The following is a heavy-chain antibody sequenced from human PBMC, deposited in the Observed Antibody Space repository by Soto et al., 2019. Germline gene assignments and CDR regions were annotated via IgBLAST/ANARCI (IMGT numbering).Heavy chain of an antibody. CDR3: ARAVSYYDILTGYPFRDYYGMDV. CDR2: INHGGST. V-gene: IGHV4-34*01. D-gene: IGHD3-9*01. Sequence: SETLSLTCAVYGGSFSGYYWSWIRQPPGKGLEWIGEINHGGSTNYNPSLKSRVTISVDTSKNQFSLKLSSVTAADAAVYYCARAVSYYDILTGYPFRDYYGMDVWGQGTTVTVSS. CDR1: GGSFSGYY. J-gene: IGHJ6*02.